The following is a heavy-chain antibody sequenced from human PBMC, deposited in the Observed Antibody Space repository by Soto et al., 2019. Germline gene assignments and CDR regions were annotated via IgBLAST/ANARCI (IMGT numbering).Heavy chain of an antibody. CDR2: IWYDGSNK. CDR1: GFTFSSYG. V-gene: IGHV3-33*01. CDR3: ARDSLKSGGVDY. D-gene: IGHD3-16*01. J-gene: IGHJ4*02. Sequence: VQLVESGGGVVQPGRSLRLSCAASGFTFSSYGMHWVRQAPGKGLEWVAVIWYDGSNKYYADSVKGRFTISRDNSKNTLYLQMNSLRAEDTAVYYCARDSLKSGGVDYWGQGTLVTVSS.